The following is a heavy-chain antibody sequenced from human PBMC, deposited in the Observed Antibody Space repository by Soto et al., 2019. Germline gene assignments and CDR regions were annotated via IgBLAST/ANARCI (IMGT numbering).Heavy chain of an antibody. CDR3: ARGPNYGFI. J-gene: IGHJ3*02. V-gene: IGHV3-53*01. Sequence: EVQLVESGGGLIQPGGSLRLSCAASGLTVSNNYMSWVRQAPGKGLEWVSVIYSGGNTNYADSVKGRFIISRDNSKNTVHLQMNNLRAEDTAVYYCARGPNYGFIWGQGTTVPVSS. CDR2: IYSGGNT. CDR1: GLTVSNNY. D-gene: IGHD1-7*01.